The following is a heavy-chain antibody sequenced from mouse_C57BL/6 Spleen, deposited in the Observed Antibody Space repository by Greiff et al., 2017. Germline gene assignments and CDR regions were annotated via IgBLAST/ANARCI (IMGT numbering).Heavy chain of an antibody. J-gene: IGHJ2*01. CDR1: GYTFTDYY. Sequence: VQLQQSGPELVKPGASVKISCKASGYTFTDYYMNWVKQSHGKSLEWIGDINPNNGGTSYNQKFKGKATLTVDKSSSTAYMELRSLTSEDSAVYYCARRGPTGPFDYWGQGTTLTVSS. V-gene: IGHV1-26*01. CDR3: ARRGPTGPFDY. CDR2: INPNNGGT. D-gene: IGHD4-1*02.